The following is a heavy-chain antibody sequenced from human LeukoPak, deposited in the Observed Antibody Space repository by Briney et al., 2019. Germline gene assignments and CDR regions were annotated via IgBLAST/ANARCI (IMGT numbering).Heavy chain of an antibody. J-gene: IGHJ5*02. CDR1: GGSISSSSYY. CDR3: ARDYSSGYYWRWFDP. D-gene: IGHD3-22*01. CDR2: IYYSGST. V-gene: IGHV4-39*07. Sequence: SETLSLTCTVSGGSISSSSYYWGWIRQPPGKGLEWIGSIYYSGSTYYNPSLKSRVTISVDTSKNQFSLKLSSVTAADTAVYYCARDYSSGYYWRWFDPWGEGTLVTVSS.